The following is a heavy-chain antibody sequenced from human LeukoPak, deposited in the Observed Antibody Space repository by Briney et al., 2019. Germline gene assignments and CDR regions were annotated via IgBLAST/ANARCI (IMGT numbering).Heavy chain of an antibody. D-gene: IGHD3-22*01. CDR2: IRYDGSNK. V-gene: IGHV3-30*02. CDR3: ARGRSVIVVLNWFDP. CDR1: GFTFSSYG. J-gene: IGHJ5*02. Sequence: GGSLRLSCAASGFTFSSYGMHWVRQAPGKGLEWVAFIRYDGSNKYYADSVKGRFTISRDNSKNTLYLQMNSLRAEDTAVYYCARGRSVIVVLNWFDPWGQGTLVTVSS.